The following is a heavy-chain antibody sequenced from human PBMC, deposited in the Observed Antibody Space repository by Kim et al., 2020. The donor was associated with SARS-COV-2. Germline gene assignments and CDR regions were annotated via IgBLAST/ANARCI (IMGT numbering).Heavy chain of an antibody. V-gene: IGHV3-21*01. CDR1: GFTFSSYS. D-gene: IGHD3-10*01. Sequence: GGSLRLSCAASGFTFSSYSMNWVRQAPGKGLEWVSSISSSSSYIYYADSVKGRFTISRDNAKNSLYLQMNSLRAEDTAVYYCARSSGSYPFDYWGQGTLVTVSS. J-gene: IGHJ4*02. CDR2: ISSSSSYI. CDR3: ARSSGSYPFDY.